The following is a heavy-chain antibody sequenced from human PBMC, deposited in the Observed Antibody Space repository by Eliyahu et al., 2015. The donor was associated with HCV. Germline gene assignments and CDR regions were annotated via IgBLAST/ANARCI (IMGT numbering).Heavy chain of an antibody. J-gene: IGHJ3*01. Sequence: EVQLMESGGGLVQPGGSLRLXXAASGLTLSPHTMNWVRQTPEKGLEWISNISSSSDFIYYVDSVKGRFTISRDNAKNSLYLQMNSLRTEDTAIYYCARSLIGTTGAFDVWGQGTMVTVSS. CDR1: GLTLSPHT. V-gene: IGHV3-48*01. CDR3: ARSLIGTTGAFDV. D-gene: IGHD1-7*01. CDR2: ISSSSDFI.